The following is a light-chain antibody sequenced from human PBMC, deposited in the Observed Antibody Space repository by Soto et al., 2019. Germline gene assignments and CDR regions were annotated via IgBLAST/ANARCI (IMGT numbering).Light chain of an antibody. V-gene: IGKV3-15*01. CDR2: YKS. CDR1: QSISSS. CDR3: QQYYNWPRT. Sequence: EIVVTQSPATLSVSPGERATLSCRASQSISSSLAWYQQKPGQAPRLLIYYKSTRATGIPARFSGSGSGTDFTLTISSLQSEDFAVYYCQQYYNWPRTFGQGTKVDIK. J-gene: IGKJ1*01.